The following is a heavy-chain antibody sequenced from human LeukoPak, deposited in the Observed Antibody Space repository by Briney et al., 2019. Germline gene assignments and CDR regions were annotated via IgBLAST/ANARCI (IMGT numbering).Heavy chain of an antibody. V-gene: IGHV1-2*02. D-gene: IGHD2-21*02. CDR1: GYSFKGYY. Sequence: ASVKVSCKASGYSFKGYYLHYGRHAPGQGLEWMGWINPNSGGTNYAQKFQGRVTMTRDTSISTAYMELSRQRSDEAAMYFCARPSLVTATTNWLDPWGQGTLVTVSS. CDR3: ARPSLVTATTNWLDP. CDR2: INPNSGGT. J-gene: IGHJ5*02.